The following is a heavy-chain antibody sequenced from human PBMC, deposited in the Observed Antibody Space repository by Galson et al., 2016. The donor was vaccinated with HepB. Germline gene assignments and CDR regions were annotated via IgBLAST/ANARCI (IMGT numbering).Heavy chain of an antibody. CDR2: LNSNSGDT. CDR3: ARDLSYYYGSGNNNWFDP. J-gene: IGHJ5*02. CDR1: GYTFTGHF. D-gene: IGHD3-10*01. V-gene: IGHV1-2*02. Sequence: SVKVSCKASGYTFTGHFIHWVRQAPGQGLEYMGWLNSNSGDTTYAPKFQGRVTMTRDTSISTAYMELSRLRSDDTAVYYCARDLSYYYGSGNNNWFDPWGQGTLVTVSS.